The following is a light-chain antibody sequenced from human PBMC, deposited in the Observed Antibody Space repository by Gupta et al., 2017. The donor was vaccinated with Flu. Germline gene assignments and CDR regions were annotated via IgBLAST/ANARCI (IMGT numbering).Light chain of an antibody. Sequence: FMLTQPHSVSESPGKTVTISCTRSSGSIGSNYVQWYQQRPGSSPLTLIYVNDQRPSGVPERFSGSTDCSSNSAAPTISGLKTDDDADYYYQYYDNNNNLVFGGGTTLTVL. V-gene: IGLV6-57*01. CDR1: SGSIGSNY. CDR3: QYYDNNNNLV. CDR2: VND. J-gene: IGLJ3*02.